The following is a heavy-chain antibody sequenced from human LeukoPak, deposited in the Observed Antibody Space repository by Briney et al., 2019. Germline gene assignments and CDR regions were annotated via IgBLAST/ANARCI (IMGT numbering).Heavy chain of an antibody. Sequence: ASVKVSCKAPGYTFTSYAMSWVRQAPGQGLEWMGWINTNTGNPTYAQGFTGRFVFSLDTSVSTAYLQISSLKAEDTAVYYCARDPLSSSWVYYYYYGMDVWGQGTTVTVSS. CDR2: INTNTGNP. CDR3: ARDPLSSSWVYYYYYGMDV. V-gene: IGHV7-4-1*02. D-gene: IGHD6-13*01. J-gene: IGHJ6*02. CDR1: GYTFTSYA.